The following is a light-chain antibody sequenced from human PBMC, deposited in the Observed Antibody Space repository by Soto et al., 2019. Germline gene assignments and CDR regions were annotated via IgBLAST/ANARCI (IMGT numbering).Light chain of an antibody. CDR3: QQYFEWPPMT. CDR2: GAS. Sequence: EVVMTQSPATLSVSPGERATLSCRASETVATNLAWYQQKPGRVPRLIISGASTRAAGISYRFRGSGSGTEFTLTISSLRSEDSAMYYCQQYFEWPPMTFGQGTKVDIK. J-gene: IGKJ1*01. V-gene: IGKV3-15*01. CDR1: ETVATN.